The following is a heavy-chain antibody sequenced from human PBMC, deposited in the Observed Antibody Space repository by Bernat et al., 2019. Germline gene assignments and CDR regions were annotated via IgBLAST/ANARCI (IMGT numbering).Heavy chain of an antibody. J-gene: IGHJ4*02. CDR2: INPYNGNT. D-gene: IGHD4-17*01. CDR3: ARASQTTVKHFDY. V-gene: IGHV1-18*01. CDR1: GYTFTSYG. Sequence: QVQLVQSGAEVKKPGASVKVSCKASGYTFTSYGISWVRQAPGQGPEWMGWINPYNGNTKDAQKLQGRVTMTTDTSTSTAYMELRSLRYDDTAVYYCARASQTTVKHFDYWGQGTLVTVSS.